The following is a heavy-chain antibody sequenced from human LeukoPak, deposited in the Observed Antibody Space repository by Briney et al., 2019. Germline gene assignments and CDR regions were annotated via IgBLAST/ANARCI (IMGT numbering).Heavy chain of an antibody. D-gene: IGHD2-15*01. V-gene: IGHV3-21*01. CDR1: GFTFSSYS. Sequence: GGSLRLSCAASGFTFSSYSMNWVRQAPGKGLEWVSSISSSSSYIYHADSVKGRFTISRDNAKNSLYLQMNSLRAEDTAVYYCARSPQLDIVVVVAAIDYWGQGTLVTVSS. CDR2: ISSSSSYI. J-gene: IGHJ4*02. CDR3: ARSPQLDIVVVVAAIDY.